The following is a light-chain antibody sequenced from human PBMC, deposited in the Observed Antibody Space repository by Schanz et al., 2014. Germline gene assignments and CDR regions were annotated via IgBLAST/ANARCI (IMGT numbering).Light chain of an antibody. CDR3: SSYTRSSTIV. CDR1: SSDVGSYNL. Sequence: QSALTQPASVSGSPGQSITISCTGTSSDVGSYNLVSWYQQHPGKAPKLMIYDVSNRPSGVSNRFSGSKSGSRASLTISGLQAEDEADYYCSSYTRSSTIVFGGGTKLTVL. J-gene: IGLJ3*02. CDR2: DVS. V-gene: IGLV2-14*02.